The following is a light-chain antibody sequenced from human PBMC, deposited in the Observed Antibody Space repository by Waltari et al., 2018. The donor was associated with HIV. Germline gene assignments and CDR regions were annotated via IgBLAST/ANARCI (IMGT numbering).Light chain of an antibody. CDR3: QSCDSSLSAVI. V-gene: IGLV1-40*01. Sequence: QSVLTHPPSVSGAPSQTVTIPCTACISNLGARYDVPWYPKFPGTAPKLLIYDKKKRPSGVPDRFSGSKSGTSAALAITGLQAEDEADYYCQSCDSSLSAVIFGGGTKLTVL. CDR1: ISNLGARYD. CDR2: DKK. J-gene: IGLJ2*01.